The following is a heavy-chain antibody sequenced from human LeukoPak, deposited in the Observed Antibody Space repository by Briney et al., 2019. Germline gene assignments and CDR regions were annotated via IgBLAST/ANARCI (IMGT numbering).Heavy chain of an antibody. CDR1: GGSFSGYY. Sequence: SETLSLTCAVYGGSFSGYYWSWIRQPPGKGLEWIGEINHSGSTNYNPSLKSRVTISVDTSKNQFSLKLSSVTAADTAVYYCASRRKYGGTFDYWGQGTLVTVSS. J-gene: IGHJ4*02. D-gene: IGHD4-23*01. CDR2: INHSGST. CDR3: ASRRKYGGTFDY. V-gene: IGHV4-34*01.